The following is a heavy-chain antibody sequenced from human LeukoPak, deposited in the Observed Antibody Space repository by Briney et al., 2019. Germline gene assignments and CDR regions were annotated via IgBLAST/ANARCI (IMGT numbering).Heavy chain of an antibody. D-gene: IGHD2-2*01. Sequence: SGGSLRLSCAASGFTFSSYSMNWVRQAPGKGLEWVSYISSSSSTIYYVDSVKGRFTISRDNAKNSLYLQMNSLRAEDTAVYYCARERGGYCSGTSCSNAFDIWGQGTMATVSS. CDR2: ISSSSSTI. CDR1: GFTFSSYS. V-gene: IGHV3-48*04. CDR3: ARERGGYCSGTSCSNAFDI. J-gene: IGHJ3*02.